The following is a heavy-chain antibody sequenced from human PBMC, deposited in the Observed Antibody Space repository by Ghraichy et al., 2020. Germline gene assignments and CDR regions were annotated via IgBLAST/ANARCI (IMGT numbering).Heavy chain of an antibody. CDR1: GFTFSSYG. Sequence: GGSLRLSCAASGFTFSSYGMHWVRQAPGKGLEWVAVISYDGSNKYYADSVKGRFTISRDNSKNTLYLQMNSLRAEDTAVYYCAKDHSYEYSSLLGITLDYWGQGTLVTVSS. D-gene: IGHD6-6*01. V-gene: IGHV3-30*18. CDR2: ISYDGSNK. J-gene: IGHJ4*02. CDR3: AKDHSYEYSSLLGITLDY.